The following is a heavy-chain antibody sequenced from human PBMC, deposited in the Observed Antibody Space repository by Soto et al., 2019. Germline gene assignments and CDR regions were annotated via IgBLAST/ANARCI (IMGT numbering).Heavy chain of an antibody. J-gene: IGHJ5*02. CDR2: VTSTSEFI. V-gene: IGHV3-21*01. Sequence: PGGSLRLSCEVSGFSINDLTMNWVRQAPGKGLEWVSSVTSTSEFIYYSDSLKGRFTISRDNAKNSLYLQINRLRAEETAIYYCPQSATGVCLDQWGPGT. CDR3: PQSATGVCLDQ. D-gene: IGHD2-15*01. CDR1: GFSINDLT.